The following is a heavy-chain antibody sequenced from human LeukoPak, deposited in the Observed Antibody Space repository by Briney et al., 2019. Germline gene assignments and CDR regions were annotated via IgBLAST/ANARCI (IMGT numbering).Heavy chain of an antibody. CDR1: GGSISSGGYY. CDR2: TYYRWSN. Sequence: SETLSLTWTVSGGSISSGGYYWGWIRRHPGKGLEWLGYTYYRWSNYHKPSLKSRVTISVDTSKHQFSRKLSPVTAAHTAVYYCARGGYCSGGSCYPWFDHWGQGTLVTVSS. V-gene: IGHV4-30-4*08. D-gene: IGHD2-15*01. CDR3: ARGGYCSGGSCYPWFDH. J-gene: IGHJ5*02.